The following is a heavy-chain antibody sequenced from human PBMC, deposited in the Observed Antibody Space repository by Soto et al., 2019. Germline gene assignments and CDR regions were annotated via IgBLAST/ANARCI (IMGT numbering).Heavy chain of an antibody. D-gene: IGHD2-8*02. CDR1: GGSISSGGYS. Sequence: ASETLSLTSAVSGGSISSGGYSWSWIRQPPGKGLECIGYIYHSRSTYYNPSLKSRVTISVDRSKNQFSLKLSSVTAADTAVYYCASAREGGVGYFDYWGQGTLVTVS. J-gene: IGHJ4*02. CDR2: IYHSRST. V-gene: IGHV4-30-2*01. CDR3: ASAREGGVGYFDY.